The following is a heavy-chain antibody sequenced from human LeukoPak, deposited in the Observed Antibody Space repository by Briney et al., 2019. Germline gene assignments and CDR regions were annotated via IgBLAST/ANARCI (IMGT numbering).Heavy chain of an antibody. CDR2: ISGSGGST. CDR1: GFTFSSYA. V-gene: IGHV3-23*01. J-gene: IGHJ5*02. Sequence: GGSPRLSCAASGFTFSSYAMSWVRQAPGKGLEWVSAISGSGGSTYYADSVKGRFTISRDNSKNTLYLQMNSLRAEDTAVYYCAKDRGMVRGVITYNWFDPWGQGTLVTVSS. D-gene: IGHD3-10*01. CDR3: AKDRGMVRGVITYNWFDP.